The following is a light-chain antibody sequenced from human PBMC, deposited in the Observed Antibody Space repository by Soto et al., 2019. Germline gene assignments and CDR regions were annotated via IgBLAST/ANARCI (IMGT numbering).Light chain of an antibody. CDR2: AAS. V-gene: IGKV1-39*01. Sequence: DIQMTQSPSSLSASVGDRVTITCRASQSISTYLNWYQQKPGKAPKLLIYAASNLQSGVPSRFSGRGSGTDFTLTISSLQPDDFSAYYCQQSYNTPPAFGPGTKLEIK. CDR3: QQSYNTPPA. CDR1: QSISTY. J-gene: IGKJ3*01.